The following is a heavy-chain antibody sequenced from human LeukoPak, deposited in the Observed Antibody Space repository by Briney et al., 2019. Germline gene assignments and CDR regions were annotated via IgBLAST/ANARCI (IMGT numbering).Heavy chain of an antibody. V-gene: IGHV3-23*01. CDR2: ISGSGGST. Sequence: XGSLRLSCAASGFTFSSYAMSWVRQAPGKGLEWVSAISGSGGSTYYADSVKGRFTISRDNSKKTLYLEMNSLRAEERAVYYGARELRIAVAGLYYFDYWGQGTLVTVSS. D-gene: IGHD6-19*01. CDR3: ARELRIAVAGLYYFDY. J-gene: IGHJ4*02. CDR1: GFTFSSYA.